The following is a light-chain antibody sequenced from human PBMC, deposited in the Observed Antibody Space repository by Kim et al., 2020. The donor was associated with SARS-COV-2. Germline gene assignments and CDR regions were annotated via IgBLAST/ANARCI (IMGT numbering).Light chain of an antibody. J-gene: IGKJ1*01. CDR1: QSVSSSY. V-gene: IGKV3-20*01. CDR2: GSS. Sequence: EIVLTQSPGTLSLSPGESATLSCRASQSVSSSYLAWYQQKPGQAPRLLIHGSSRRATGIPDRFSGSVSGTDFTLTISRLEPEDFAVYYCQQYDSSPWTFGQGTKVDIK. CDR3: QQYDSSPWT.